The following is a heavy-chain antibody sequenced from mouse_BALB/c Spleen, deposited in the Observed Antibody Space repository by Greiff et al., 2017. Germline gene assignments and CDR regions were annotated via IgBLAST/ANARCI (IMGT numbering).Heavy chain of an antibody. CDR2: ISDGGSYT. D-gene: IGHD2-10*02. CDR1: GFTFSDYY. V-gene: IGHV5-4*02. CDR3: ARYGNYAMDY. Sequence: EVQGVESGGGLVTPGGSLKLSCAASGFTFSDYYMYWVRQTPEKRLEWVATISDGGSYTYYPDSVKGRFTISRDNAKNNLYLQMSSLKSEDTAMYYCARYGNYAMDYWGQGTSVTVSS. J-gene: IGHJ4*01.